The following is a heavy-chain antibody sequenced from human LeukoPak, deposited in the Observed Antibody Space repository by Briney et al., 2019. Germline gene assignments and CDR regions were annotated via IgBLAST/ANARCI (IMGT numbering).Heavy chain of an antibody. CDR1: GYTFTGYY. CDR3: ARDNNLRFLEWLPGAFDI. CDR2: INPNSGGT. J-gene: IGHJ3*02. V-gene: IGHV1-2*02. D-gene: IGHD3-3*01. Sequence: PGASVKVSCKASGYTFTGYYMHWVRQAPGQGLEWMGWINPNSGGTNYAQKFQGRVTMTRDTSISTAYMELSRLRSDDTAVYYCARDNNLRFLEWLPGAFDIWGQGTMVTVSS.